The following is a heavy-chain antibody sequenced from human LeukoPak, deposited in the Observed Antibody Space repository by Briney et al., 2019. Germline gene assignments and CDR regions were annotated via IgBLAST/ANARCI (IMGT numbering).Heavy chain of an antibody. V-gene: IGHV3-21*01. CDR1: GVTFSSYS. J-gene: IGHJ4*02. CDR2: ISSSSSYI. Sequence: GGSLRLSCAASGVTFSSYSMNWVRQAPGKGLEWVSSISSSSSYIYYADSVKGRFTISRDNAKNSLYLQMNSLRAEDTAVYYCARDRISRWFGELWYWGQGTLVTVSS. D-gene: IGHD3-10*01. CDR3: ARDRISRWFGELWY.